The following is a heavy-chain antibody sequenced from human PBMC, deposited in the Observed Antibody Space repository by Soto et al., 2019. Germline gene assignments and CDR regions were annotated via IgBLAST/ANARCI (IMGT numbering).Heavy chain of an antibody. J-gene: IGHJ4*02. Sequence: HVQLMQSGAEVKKPGASVKVSCKASGDTFTAYYIHWVRQAPGQGLEWMGTVNPSGGHTTYAQHFLGRVTMTRDTSTSTLYMELTSLTSDDTAIYYCARGGHVVVVTAALDYWGQGTLVTVSS. D-gene: IGHD2-21*02. CDR2: VNPSGGHT. CDR1: GDTFTAYY. V-gene: IGHV1-46*01. CDR3: ARGGHVVVVTAALDY.